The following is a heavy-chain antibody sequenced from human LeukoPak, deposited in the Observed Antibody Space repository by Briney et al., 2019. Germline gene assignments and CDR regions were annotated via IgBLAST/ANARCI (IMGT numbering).Heavy chain of an antibody. V-gene: IGHV4-59*01. J-gene: IGHJ3*02. CDR1: GGSISSYY. Sequence: KPSETLSLTCTVSGGSISSYYWSWIRQPPGKGLEWIGYIYYSGSTNYNPSLKSRVTISVDTSKNQFSLKLSSVTAADTAVYYCARDGTGYDSSGYYKGHEDAFDIWGQGTMVTVSS. CDR3: ARDGTGYDSSGYYKGHEDAFDI. CDR2: IYYSGST. D-gene: IGHD3-22*01.